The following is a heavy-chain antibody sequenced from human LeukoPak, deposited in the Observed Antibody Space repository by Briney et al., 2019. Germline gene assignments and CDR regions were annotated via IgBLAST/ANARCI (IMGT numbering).Heavy chain of an antibody. Sequence: ATVKVSCTVSGYTITELSMHWVRQPPAKGLEWMGGFDPQDGETIYAQKFQGRVTMTEDTSTDTAYMELSSLRSEDTAVYYCATHYDSSGYPFDYWGQGTLVTVSS. J-gene: IGHJ4*02. V-gene: IGHV1-24*01. CDR1: GYTITELS. D-gene: IGHD3-22*01. CDR3: ATHYDSSGYPFDY. CDR2: FDPQDGET.